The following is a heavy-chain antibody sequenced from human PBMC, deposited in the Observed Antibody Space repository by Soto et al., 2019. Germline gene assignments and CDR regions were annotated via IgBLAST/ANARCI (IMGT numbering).Heavy chain of an antibody. Sequence: PSETLSLTCTVSCGSISSYYWSWIRQPPGKGLEWIGYIYYSGSTNYNPSLKSRVTISVDTSKNQFSLKLSSVTAADTAVYYCARAVETYYYGSGSLAWFDPWGQGTLVTVSS. CDR2: IYYSGST. J-gene: IGHJ5*02. D-gene: IGHD3-10*01. V-gene: IGHV4-59*01. CDR1: CGSISSYY. CDR3: ARAVETYYYGSGSLAWFDP.